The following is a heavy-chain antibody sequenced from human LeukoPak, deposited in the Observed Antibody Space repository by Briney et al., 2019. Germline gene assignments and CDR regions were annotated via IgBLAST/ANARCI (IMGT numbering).Heavy chain of an antibody. D-gene: IGHD6-13*01. CDR1: GFTFSSYA. Sequence: PGGSLRLSCAASGFTFSSYAMSWVRQAPGKGLEWVSAISGSGGSTYYADSVKGRFTISRDNSKNTLYLQMNSLRAEDTAVYYCAKASAGSSWYLGDDYWGQGTLVTVSS. V-gene: IGHV3-23*01. J-gene: IGHJ4*02. CDR3: AKASAGSSWYLGDDY. CDR2: ISGSGGST.